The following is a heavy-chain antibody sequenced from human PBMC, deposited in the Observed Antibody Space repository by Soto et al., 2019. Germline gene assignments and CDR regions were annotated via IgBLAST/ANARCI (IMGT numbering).Heavy chain of an antibody. J-gene: IGHJ6*03. CDR2: MNPNSGNT. CDR3: ARVGWFGESQNLYYYYYMDV. V-gene: IGHV1-8*01. Sequence: QVQLVQSGAEVKKPGASVKVSCKASGYTFTSYDINWVRQATGQGLEWMGWMNPNSGNTGYAQKFQGRVTMTRNTSISTAYMELSGLRSEDTAVYYCARVGWFGESQNLYYYYYMDVWGKGTTVTVSS. D-gene: IGHD3-10*01. CDR1: GYTFTSYD.